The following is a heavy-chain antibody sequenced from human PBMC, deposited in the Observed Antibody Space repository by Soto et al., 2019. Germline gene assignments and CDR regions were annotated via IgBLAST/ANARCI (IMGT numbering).Heavy chain of an antibody. CDR2: IYQSGST. D-gene: IGHD4-17*01. CDR1: GGSISSGGYS. Sequence: QLQLQESGSGLVKPSQTLSLTCAVSGGSISSGGYSCNWIRQPPGKGLEWIGYIYQSGSTYYNPSLKCRVTISVERSKNQFSLKLSSVTAADTAVYYCARGVTTVTTFDYWGQGTLVTVSS. J-gene: IGHJ4*02. V-gene: IGHV4-30-2*01. CDR3: ARGVTTVTTFDY.